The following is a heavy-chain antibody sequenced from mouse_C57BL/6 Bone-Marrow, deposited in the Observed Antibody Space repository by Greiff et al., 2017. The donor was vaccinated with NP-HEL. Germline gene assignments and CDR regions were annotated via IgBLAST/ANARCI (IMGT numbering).Heavy chain of an antibody. J-gene: IGHJ2*01. Sequence: VQLQQSGPVLARPGASVKMSCKTSGYTFTSYWMHWVKQRPGQGLEWIGAIYPGNSDTSYNQKFKGKAKLTAVTSASTAYMELSSLTNEDSAVYYCTRTVYYDYDEGDYWGQGTTLTVSS. CDR1: GYTFTSYW. V-gene: IGHV1-5*01. CDR2: IYPGNSDT. CDR3: TRTVYYDYDEGDY. D-gene: IGHD2-4*01.